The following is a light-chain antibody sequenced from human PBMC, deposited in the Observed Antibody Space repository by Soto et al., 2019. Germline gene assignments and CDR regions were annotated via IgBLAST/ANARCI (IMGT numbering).Light chain of an antibody. CDR1: SSDVGDYNY. J-gene: IGLJ2*01. V-gene: IGLV2-11*01. CDR3: CSYAGSYSV. Sequence: QSALIQPRSVSGSPGQSVTISCTGTSSDVGDYNYVSWYQQHPGKAPKLMIYDVSKRPSGVPDRFSGSKSGNTASLTISGLQAEDEADYYCCSYAGSYSVFGGGTKLTVL. CDR2: DVS.